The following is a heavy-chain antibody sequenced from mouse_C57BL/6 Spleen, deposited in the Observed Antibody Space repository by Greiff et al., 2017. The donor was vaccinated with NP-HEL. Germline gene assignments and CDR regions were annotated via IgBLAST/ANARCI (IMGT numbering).Heavy chain of an antibody. CDR3: ARSPYYDGSSYPAEFAY. CDR2: IYPSDSET. CDR1: GYTFTRYW. V-gene: IGHV1-61*01. J-gene: IGHJ3*01. Sequence: QVQLQQPGAELVRPGSSVKLSCKASGYTFTRYWMDWVQQRPGQGLEWIGNIYPSDSETHSNQKFKDKATLTVDKSSSTAYMPLSSLTSEDSAVYYCARSPYYDGSSYPAEFAYWGQGTLVTVSA. D-gene: IGHD1-1*01.